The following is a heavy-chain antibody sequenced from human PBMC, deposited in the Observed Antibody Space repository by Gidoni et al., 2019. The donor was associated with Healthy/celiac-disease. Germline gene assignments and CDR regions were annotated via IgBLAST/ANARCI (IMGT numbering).Heavy chain of an antibody. CDR3: AREYCSGGSCYSGY. CDR2: IYTSGST. J-gene: IGHJ4*02. D-gene: IGHD2-15*01. Sequence: QVQLQESGPGLVKPSETLSLTCTVSGGPLSSYYWSWIRQPAGKGLEWIGRIYTSGSTNYNPSLKSRVTMSVDTSKNQFSLKLSSVTAADTAVYYCAREYCSGGSCYSGYWGQGTLVTVSS. CDR1: GGPLSSYY. V-gene: IGHV4-4*07.